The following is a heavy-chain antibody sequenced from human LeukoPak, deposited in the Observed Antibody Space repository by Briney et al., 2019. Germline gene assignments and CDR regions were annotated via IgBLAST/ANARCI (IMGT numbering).Heavy chain of an antibody. CDR2: IYYSGST. V-gene: IGHV4-34*01. CDR3: ARDHPLWLPDY. CDR1: GGSFSGYY. D-gene: IGHD5-18*01. Sequence: SETLSLTCAVYGGSFSGYYWSWIRQPPGKGLEWIGSIYYSGSTYYNPSLKSRVTISVDTSKNQFSLKLSSVTAADTAVYYCARDHPLWLPDYWGQGTLVTVSS. J-gene: IGHJ4*02.